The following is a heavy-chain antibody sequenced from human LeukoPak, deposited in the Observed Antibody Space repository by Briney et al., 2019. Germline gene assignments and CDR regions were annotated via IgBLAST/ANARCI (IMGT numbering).Heavy chain of an antibody. D-gene: IGHD5-18*01. Sequence: SSETLSLTCTVSGGSISSGSYYWSWIRQPPGKGLEWIGSIYYTGSTYYNPSLKSRVTISVDTSKNQFSLKLSSVTAADTAVYYCARPGVGSGRYGAFDIWGQGTMVTVSS. CDR1: GGSISSGSYY. CDR3: ARPGVGSGRYGAFDI. CDR2: IYYTGST. V-gene: IGHV4-39*07. J-gene: IGHJ3*02.